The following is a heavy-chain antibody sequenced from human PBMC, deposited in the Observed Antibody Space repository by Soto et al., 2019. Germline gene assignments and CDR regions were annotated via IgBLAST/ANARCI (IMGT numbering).Heavy chain of an antibody. D-gene: IGHD6-25*01. CDR2: ISGGSAYI. Sequence: EVHLVESGGGLVKPGGSLRLSCVGPGFIFSSYYMNWVRQAPGKGLEWVSSISGGSAYIYYADSVKGRFTISRDNAKKSLYLEMNSLRVEDTAVYYCVRVWRLVGRYGMDVWGQGTTVTVSS. CDR3: VRVWRLVGRYGMDV. J-gene: IGHJ6*02. CDR1: GFIFSSYY. V-gene: IGHV3-21*01.